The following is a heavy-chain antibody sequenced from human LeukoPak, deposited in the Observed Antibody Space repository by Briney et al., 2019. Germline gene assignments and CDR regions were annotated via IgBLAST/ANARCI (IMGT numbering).Heavy chain of an antibody. J-gene: IGHJ4*02. Sequence: GGSLRLSCAASGXTFSSYSMNWVRQAPGKGLEWVSYVSSSSSTIYYADSVKGGFTISRDNAQNSLYLQMKSLREEGTAVYYSATIGSYRFDYWGQGTLVTVSS. D-gene: IGHD1-26*01. CDR3: ATIGSYRFDY. CDR1: GXTFSSYS. CDR2: VSSSSSTI. V-gene: IGHV3-48*02.